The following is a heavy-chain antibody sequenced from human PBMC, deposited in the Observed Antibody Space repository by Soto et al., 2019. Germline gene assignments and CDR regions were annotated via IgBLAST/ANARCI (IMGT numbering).Heavy chain of an antibody. CDR1: GGSINNSSFY. CDR2: IYYSGSA. D-gene: IGHD3-10*01. CDR3: ARRPLVRGIIPYYFDS. J-gene: IGHJ4*02. V-gene: IGHV4-39*01. Sequence: QLQLQESGPGLVKPSETLSLTCTVSGGSINNSSFYWGWVRQPHGKRLEWIGSIYYSGSAYYNPSLKSRLTISVDTSKNQFSLNLSSVTAADTAVYFCARRPLVRGIIPYYFDSWGQGTLVTVSS.